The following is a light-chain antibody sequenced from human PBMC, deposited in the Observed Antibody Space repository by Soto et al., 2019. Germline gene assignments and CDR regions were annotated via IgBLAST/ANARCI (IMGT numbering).Light chain of an antibody. J-gene: IGLJ2*01. V-gene: IGLV1-44*01. CDR1: SSNIGTYT. CDR2: SNN. Sequence: QSVLTQPPSASGTPGQRVTISCSGSSSNIGTYTVNWYQQVPGTAPKLLIYSNNQRPSGVPDRFSGSKSGASASLAISGLQSEDEADYYCAAWDASLNGVIFGGGTKLTVL. CDR3: AAWDASLNGVI.